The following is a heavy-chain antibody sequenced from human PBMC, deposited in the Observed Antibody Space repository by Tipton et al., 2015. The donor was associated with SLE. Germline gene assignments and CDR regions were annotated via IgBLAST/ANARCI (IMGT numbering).Heavy chain of an antibody. CDR2: INHSGST. CDR1: GGSFSGYY. V-gene: IGHV4-34*01. D-gene: IGHD2-15*01. Sequence: AGLVKLSETLSLTCAVYGGSFSGYYWSWIREPPGKGLEWIGEINHSGSTNYNPFLKSRVTISVDTSKNQFSLKLSSMTAADTAVYYCARGSVVVAATLFDYWGHGTLVTVSS. CDR3: ARGSVVVAATLFDY. J-gene: IGHJ4*01.